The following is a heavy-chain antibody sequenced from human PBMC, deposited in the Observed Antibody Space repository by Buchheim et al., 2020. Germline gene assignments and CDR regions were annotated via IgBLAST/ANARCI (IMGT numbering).Heavy chain of an antibody. J-gene: IGHJ4*02. Sequence: EVQLVQSGAEMKKPGESLKISCKGSGYSFTSYWIGWVRQVPGKGLEWMGIIYPGDSDTRYSPSFQGQVTISADKSISTAYLQWSSLKASDTAMYYCARSNYVWGSYRSQTQTFDYWGQGTL. CDR1: GYSFTSYW. V-gene: IGHV5-51*01. CDR3: ARSNYVWGSYRSQTQTFDY. CDR2: IYPGDSDT. D-gene: IGHD3-16*02.